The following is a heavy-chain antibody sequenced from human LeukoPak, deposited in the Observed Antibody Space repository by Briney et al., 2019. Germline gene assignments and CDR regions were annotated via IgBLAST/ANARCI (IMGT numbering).Heavy chain of an antibody. CDR1: GFTFSSYS. CDR2: ISSSSSYI. CDR3: ARDNGYSRILDY. J-gene: IGHJ4*02. V-gene: IGHV3-21*04. Sequence: GGSLRLSCAASGFTFSSYSMNWVRQAPGKGLEWVSSISSSSSYIYYADSVKGRFTISRDNAKNSLYLQMNSLRAEDTAVYYCARDNGYSRILDYWGQGALVTVSS. D-gene: IGHD3-22*01.